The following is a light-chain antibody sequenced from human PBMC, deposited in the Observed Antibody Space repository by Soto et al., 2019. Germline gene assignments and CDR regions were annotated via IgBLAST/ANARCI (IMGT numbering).Light chain of an antibody. Sequence: QSVLTQPASVSGSPGQSITISGTGTSSDVGGYDFVSWYQHHPGKAPKLIIYEVRTRPSGVSDRFSGSKSGNTASLTISGLQAEDEADYYCSSYTSDWGVFGTGTKVTVL. J-gene: IGLJ1*01. CDR3: SSYTSDWGV. CDR2: EVR. V-gene: IGLV2-14*01. CDR1: SSDVGGYDF.